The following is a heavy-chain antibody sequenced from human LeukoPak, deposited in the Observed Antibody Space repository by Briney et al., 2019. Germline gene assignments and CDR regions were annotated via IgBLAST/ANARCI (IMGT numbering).Heavy chain of an antibody. D-gene: IGHD3-10*01. CDR1: GFTFSSYG. CDR2: ISGSGNST. CDR3: AKNRCAGIDH. J-gene: IGHJ4*02. V-gene: IGHV3-23*01. Sequence: GGSLRLSCAASGFTFSSYGMSWVRQAPGKGLEWVSLISGSGNSTYYADSVKGRFTISRDNSKNTLYLQMNSLRAEDTAVYYCAKNRCAGIDHWGQGTLVTVSS.